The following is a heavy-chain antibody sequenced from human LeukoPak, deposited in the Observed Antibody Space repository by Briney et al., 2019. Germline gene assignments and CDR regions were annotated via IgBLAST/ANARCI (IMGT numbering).Heavy chain of an antibody. CDR3: ARVVRKDIVVVPAAMPDY. CDR2: ISGSGGST. D-gene: IGHD2-2*01. CDR1: GFTFSSYA. V-gene: IGHV3-23*01. J-gene: IGHJ4*02. Sequence: PGGSLRLSCAASGFTFSSYAMSWVRQAPGKGLEWVSGISGSGGSTYYADFVKGRFTISRSNSKNTLYLQMNSLRAEDTAVYYCARVVRKDIVVVPAAMPDYWGQGTLVTVSS.